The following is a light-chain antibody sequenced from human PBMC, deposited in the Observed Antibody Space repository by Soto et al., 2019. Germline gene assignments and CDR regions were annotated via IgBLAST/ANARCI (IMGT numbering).Light chain of an antibody. CDR3: SSYTSSSTHNYV. V-gene: IGLV2-14*01. CDR2: EVS. J-gene: IGLJ1*01. Sequence: QSVLPQPASVSGSPGQSITISCTGTSSDVGGYNYVSWYQQHPGKAPKLMIYEVSTRPSGVSNRFSGSKSGNTASLTISGLQAEDEADYYCSSYTSSSTHNYVFGTGTKLTVL. CDR1: SSDVGGYNY.